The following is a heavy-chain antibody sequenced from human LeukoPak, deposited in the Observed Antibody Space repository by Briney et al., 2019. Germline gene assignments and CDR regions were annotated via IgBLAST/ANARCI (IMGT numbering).Heavy chain of an antibody. CDR2: ISWNSGSI. CDR3: AKGTLPDY. J-gene: IGHJ4*02. V-gene: IGHV3-9*01. CDR1: GFTFDDYA. Sequence: GRSLRLSCAASGFTFDDYAMHWVRQAPGKGLKWVSGISWNSGSIGYADSVKGRFTISRDNAKNSLYLQMNSLRAEDTALYYCAKGTLPDYWGQGTLVTVSS.